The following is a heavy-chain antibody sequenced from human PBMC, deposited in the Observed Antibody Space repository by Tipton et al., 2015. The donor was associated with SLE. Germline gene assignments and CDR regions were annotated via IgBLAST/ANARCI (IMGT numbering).Heavy chain of an antibody. Sequence: TLSLTCAVYGGSFSGYYWSWIRQPPGKGLEWIGEINHSGSTNHNPSLKSRVTISVDTSKNQFSLKLSSVTAADTAVYYCARGEQWLVFAFDIWGQGTMVTVSS. D-gene: IGHD6-19*01. CDR3: ARGEQWLVFAFDI. V-gene: IGHV4-34*01. CDR1: GGSFSGYY. CDR2: INHSGST. J-gene: IGHJ3*02.